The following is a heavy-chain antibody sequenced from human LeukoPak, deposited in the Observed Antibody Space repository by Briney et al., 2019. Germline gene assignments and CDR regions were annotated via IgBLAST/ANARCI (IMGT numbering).Heavy chain of an antibody. CDR3: ARGGSSSWYLPFDY. CDR2: IWYDGTNK. D-gene: IGHD6-13*01. Sequence: SCKASGYTFSSYGMHWVRQAPGKGLEWVAVIWYDGTNKYYADSVKGRFTISRDNSKNTLYLQMNSLRAEDTAVYYCARGGSSSWYLPFDYWGQGTLVTVSS. J-gene: IGHJ4*02. CDR1: GYTFSSYG. V-gene: IGHV3-33*01.